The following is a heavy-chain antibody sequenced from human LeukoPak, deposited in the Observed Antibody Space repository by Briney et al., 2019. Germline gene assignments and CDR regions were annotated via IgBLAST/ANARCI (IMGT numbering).Heavy chain of an antibody. D-gene: IGHD3-22*01. CDR2: ISSSSSYI. CDR3: ARVYDSSGYHFDY. CDR1: GFTFTHYG. J-gene: IGHJ4*02. V-gene: IGHV3-21*01. Sequence: GGSLRLSCAASGFTFTHYGMNWVRQAPGKGLEWVSSISSSSSYIYYADSVKGRFTISRDNAKNSLYLQMNSLRAEDTAVYYCARVYDSSGYHFDYWGQGTLVTVSS.